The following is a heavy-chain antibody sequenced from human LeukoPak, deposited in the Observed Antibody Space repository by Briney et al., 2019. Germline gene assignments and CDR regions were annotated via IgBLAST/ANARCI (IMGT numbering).Heavy chain of an antibody. J-gene: IGHJ6*02. D-gene: IGHD6-6*01. V-gene: IGHV4-4*07. CDR1: GGSISSYY. CDR2: IYTSGST. Sequence: SETLSLTCTVSGGSISSYYWSWIRQPAGKGLEWIGRIYTSGSTNYNPSLKSRVTMSVDTSKNQFSLKRSSVTAADTAVYYCARDREQLGPGYYYGMDVWGQGTTVTVSS. CDR3: ARDREQLGPGYYYGMDV.